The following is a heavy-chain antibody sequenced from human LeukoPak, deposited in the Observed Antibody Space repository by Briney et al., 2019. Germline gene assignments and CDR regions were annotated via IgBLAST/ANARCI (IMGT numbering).Heavy chain of an antibody. CDR2: IYYSGSI. Sequence: PSETLSLTCTVSGGSISSYYWSWIRQPPGKGLEWIGYIYYSGSINYNPSLKSRVTISVDTSKNQFSLKLSSVTAADTAVYYCARTRSSSWYPLDYWGQGTLVTVSS. V-gene: IGHV4-59*08. CDR3: ARTRSSSWYPLDY. D-gene: IGHD6-13*01. J-gene: IGHJ4*02. CDR1: GGSISSYY.